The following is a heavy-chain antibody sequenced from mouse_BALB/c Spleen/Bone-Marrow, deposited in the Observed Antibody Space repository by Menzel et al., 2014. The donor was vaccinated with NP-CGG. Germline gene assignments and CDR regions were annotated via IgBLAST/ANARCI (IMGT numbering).Heavy chain of an antibody. Sequence: EVMLVESGGGLVKPGGSLKLSCAASGFTFSRYDMSWVRQTPGKRLEWVAYITNGGDNTYYPDTVKGRFTISRDNAKNTLFLQKSSLKSDDAAMYYCGGHKNYYAMDYWGQGTSVTVSS. CDR3: GGHKNYYAMDY. CDR1: GFTFSRYD. CDR2: ITNGGDNT. V-gene: IGHV5-12-1*01. J-gene: IGHJ4*01.